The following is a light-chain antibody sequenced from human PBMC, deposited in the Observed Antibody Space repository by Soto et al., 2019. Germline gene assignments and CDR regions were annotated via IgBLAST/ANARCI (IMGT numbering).Light chain of an antibody. V-gene: IGLV2-14*01. J-gene: IGLJ1*01. CDR3: SSYTSDNSYI. Sequence: QSVPTQPASVSGSRGQSITISCTGTSRDVGGYNYVSWYQQHPGKAPKLIIYEVSNRPSGVFNRFSGSKSGNTASLTISGLQAEDEADYYCSSYTSDNSYIFGTGTKVTVL. CDR1: SRDVGGYNY. CDR2: EVS.